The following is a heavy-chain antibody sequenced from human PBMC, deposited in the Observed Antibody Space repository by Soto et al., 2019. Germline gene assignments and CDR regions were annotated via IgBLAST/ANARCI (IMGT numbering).Heavy chain of an antibody. J-gene: IGHJ4*02. D-gene: IGHD2-8*02. Sequence: SETLSLTCAVYGGSFSGYDWTWIRQPPGTGLEWIGEINHSGSTNYNPSLKSRVTISVDTSKNQFSLKLTSVTAADTAVYYCARDKITGLFDSWGQGTVVNVSS. CDR1: GGSFSGYD. CDR3: ARDKITGLFDS. CDR2: INHSGST. V-gene: IGHV4-34*01.